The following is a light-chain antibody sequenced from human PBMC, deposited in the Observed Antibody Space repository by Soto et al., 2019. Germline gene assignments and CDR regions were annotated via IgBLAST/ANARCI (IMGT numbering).Light chain of an antibody. Sequence: QSALTQPASVSGSPGQSITISCTGTSSDIGHYDFVSWYQQHPGKAPKLMIYHVTYRPSGVSNRYSGSKSGNSASLTISGLQADDEAHYYCCSLTASHTYVFAGGTKITVL. CDR2: HVT. CDR1: SSDIGHYDF. J-gene: IGLJ1*01. V-gene: IGLV2-14*03. CDR3: CSLTASHTYV.